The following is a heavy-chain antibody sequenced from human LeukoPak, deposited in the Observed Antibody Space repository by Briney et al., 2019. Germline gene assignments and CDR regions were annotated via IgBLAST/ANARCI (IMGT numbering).Heavy chain of an antibody. CDR2: IRSKANSYAT. J-gene: IGHJ5*02. D-gene: IGHD1-26*01. V-gene: IGHV3-73*01. Sequence: PGGSLRLSCAASGFTFSGSAMHWVRQASRKGLESVGSIRSKANSYATAYAASVKGRFTISRDDSKNTAYLQMNSLKTEDTAVYYCTRGVGARAPNWFDPWGQGTLVTVSS. CDR1: GFTFSGSA. CDR3: TRGVGARAPNWFDP.